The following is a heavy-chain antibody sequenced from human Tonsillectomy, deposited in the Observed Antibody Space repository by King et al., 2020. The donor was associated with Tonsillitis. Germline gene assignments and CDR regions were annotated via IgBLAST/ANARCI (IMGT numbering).Heavy chain of an antibody. CDR3: ARGRQWSGWNYYFDH. Sequence: VQLVESGGGVAQPGRSLRLSCAASGFTFSSYAMHWVRQAPGKGLEWVAVIWYDVSNKYYADSVKGRFTISRDNSKNTSFLQMNSLRAEDTAVYYCARGRQWSGWNYYFDHWGQGTLVTVSS. CDR2: IWYDVSNK. V-gene: IGHV3-33*08. J-gene: IGHJ4*02. D-gene: IGHD1-7*01. CDR1: GFTFSSYA.